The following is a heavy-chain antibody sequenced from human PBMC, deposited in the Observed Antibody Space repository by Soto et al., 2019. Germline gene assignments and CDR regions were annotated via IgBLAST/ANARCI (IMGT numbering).Heavy chain of an antibody. V-gene: IGHV1-69*06. D-gene: IGHD2-15*01. CDR1: GGTFSSYA. J-gene: IGHJ4*02. CDR2: TIPIFGTA. CDR3: ASLAPVVVAATAYFDY. Sequence: SVKVSCKASGGTFSSYAISWVRQAPGQGLEWMGGTIPIFGTANYAQKFQGRVTITADKSTSTAYMELSSLRSEDTAVYYCASLAPVVVAATAYFDYWGQGTLVTVSS.